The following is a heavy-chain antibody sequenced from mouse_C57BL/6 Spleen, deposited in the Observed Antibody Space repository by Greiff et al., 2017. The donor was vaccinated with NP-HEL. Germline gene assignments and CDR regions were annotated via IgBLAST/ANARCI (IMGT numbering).Heavy chain of an antibody. CDR3: ARSPYYYGSSYFFDY. V-gene: IGHV1-20*01. CDR1: GYSFTGYF. J-gene: IGHJ2*01. CDR2: INPYNGDT. Sequence: EVQLQQSGPELVKPGDSVKISCKASGYSFTGYFMNWVMQSHGKSLEWIGRINPYNGDTFYNQKFKGKATLTVDKSSSTAHMELRSLTSEDSAVYYCARSPYYYGSSYFFDYWGQGTTLTVSS. D-gene: IGHD1-1*01.